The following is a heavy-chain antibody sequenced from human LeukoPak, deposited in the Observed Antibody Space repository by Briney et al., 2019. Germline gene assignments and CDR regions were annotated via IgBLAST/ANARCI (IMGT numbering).Heavy chain of an antibody. CDR2: IYYSGST. CDR1: GGSISSYY. V-gene: IGHV4-59*12. D-gene: IGHD3-10*01. CDR3: ARLSFGRSFDY. J-gene: IGHJ4*02. Sequence: SETLSLTCTVSGGSISSYYWSWIRQPPGKGLEWIGYIYYSGSTNYNPSLKSRVTISVDTSKNQFSLKLSSVTAADTAVYYCARLSFGRSFDYWGQGTLVTVSS.